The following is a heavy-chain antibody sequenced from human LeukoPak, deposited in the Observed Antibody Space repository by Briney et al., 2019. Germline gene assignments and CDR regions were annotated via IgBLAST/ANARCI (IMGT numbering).Heavy chain of an antibody. Sequence: PGGSLRLSCAASGFTFTNDGMSWVRQAPGKGLEWVAVISYDGSNKYYADSVKGRFTISRDNSKNTLYLQMNSLRAEDTAVYYCARSPAVAGSDFDYWGQGTLVTVSS. CDR2: ISYDGSNK. V-gene: IGHV3-30*03. D-gene: IGHD6-19*01. J-gene: IGHJ4*02. CDR1: GFTFTNDG. CDR3: ARSPAVAGSDFDY.